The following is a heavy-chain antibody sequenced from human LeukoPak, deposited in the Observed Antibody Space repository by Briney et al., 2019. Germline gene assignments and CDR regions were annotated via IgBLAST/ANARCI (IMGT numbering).Heavy chain of an antibody. CDR1: GFSFSSHS. CDR3: ASPTIFGVVIYY. Sequence: SGGSLRLSCAASGFSFSSHSMNWVRQAPGKGLERVSYISSTSNDIYYADSVKGRFTISRDDAKNSLYLQMNSLSAEDTAVYYCASPTIFGVVIYYWGQGTLVTVSS. V-gene: IGHV3-21*06. D-gene: IGHD3-3*01. CDR2: ISSTSNDI. J-gene: IGHJ4*02.